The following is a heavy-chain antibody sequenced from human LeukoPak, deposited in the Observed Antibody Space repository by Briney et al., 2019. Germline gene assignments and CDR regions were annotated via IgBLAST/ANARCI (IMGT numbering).Heavy chain of an antibody. V-gene: IGHV1-2*02. CDR3: ARDRELEAANWFDP. CDR2: INPNSGGT. D-gene: IGHD1-1*01. Sequence: ASVKVSCKASVYTFTGYYMHWVRQAPGQGLEWMGWINPNSGGTNYAQKFQGRVTMTRDTSISTAYMELSRLRSDDTAVYYCARDRELEAANWFDPWGQGTLVTVSS. CDR1: VYTFTGYY. J-gene: IGHJ5*02.